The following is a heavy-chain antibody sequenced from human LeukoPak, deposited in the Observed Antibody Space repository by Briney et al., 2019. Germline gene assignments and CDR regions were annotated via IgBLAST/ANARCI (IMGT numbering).Heavy chain of an antibody. D-gene: IGHD1-26*01. CDR2: ISSDGSNK. Sequence: GGSLRLSCAASGFTFSSYGMHWVRQAPGKGLEWVAVISSDGSNKYYADSVKGRFTISRDNSKNTLYLQMNSLRAEDTAVYYCARVPNYSGGYYYFDYWGQGTLVTVSS. V-gene: IGHV3-30*03. CDR3: ARVPNYSGGYYYFDY. J-gene: IGHJ4*02. CDR1: GFTFSSYG.